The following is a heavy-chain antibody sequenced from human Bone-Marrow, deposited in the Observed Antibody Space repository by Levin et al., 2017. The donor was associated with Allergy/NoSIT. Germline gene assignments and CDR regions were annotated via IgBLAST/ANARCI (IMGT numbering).Heavy chain of an antibody. CDR3: AADLWNTDERQESNIRFDP. Sequence: PSETLSLTCSVSGASISHYYWSWIRQPAGKGLEWIGRIYPSGRTKYNPSLRSRLTMSLDGSKNQVSLNLSPLTAADTAVYYCAADLWNTDERQESNIRFDPWGQGILVTVAS. CDR2: IYPSGRT. V-gene: IGHV4-4*07. CDR1: GASISHYY. D-gene: IGHD1-1*01. J-gene: IGHJ5*02.